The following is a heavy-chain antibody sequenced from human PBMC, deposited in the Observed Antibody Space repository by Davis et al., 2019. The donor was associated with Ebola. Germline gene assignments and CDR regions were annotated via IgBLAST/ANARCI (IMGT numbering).Heavy chain of an antibody. CDR2: IYYSGST. CDR3: ARRAGRRIAVAGTGLDP. J-gene: IGHJ5*02. Sequence: PSETLSLTCTVSGGSISSYYWSWIRQPPGKGLEWIGSIYYSGSTYYNPSLKSRVTISVDTSKNQFSLKLSSVTAADTAVYYCARRAGRRIAVAGTGLDPWGQGTLVTVSS. CDR1: GGSISSYY. V-gene: IGHV4-39*01. D-gene: IGHD6-19*01.